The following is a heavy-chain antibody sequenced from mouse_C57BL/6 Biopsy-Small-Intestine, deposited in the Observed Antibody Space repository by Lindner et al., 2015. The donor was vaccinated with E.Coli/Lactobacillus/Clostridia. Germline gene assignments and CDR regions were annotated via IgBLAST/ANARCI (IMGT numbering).Heavy chain of an antibody. CDR1: GFSFNTYA. J-gene: IGHJ3*01. CDR2: IRSKSNNYAT. Sequence: VQLQESGGGLVQPKGSLKLSCAASGFSFNTYAMNWVRQAPGKGLEWVARIRSKSNNYATYYADSVKDRFTISRDDSENMLYLQMNNLKTEDTAMYYCVSRLFPVAYWGQGTLVTVSA. CDR3: VSRLFPVAY. V-gene: IGHV10-1*01. D-gene: IGHD6-5*01.